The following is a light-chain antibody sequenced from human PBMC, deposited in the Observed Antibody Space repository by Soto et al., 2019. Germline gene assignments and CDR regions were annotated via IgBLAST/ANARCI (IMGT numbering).Light chain of an antibody. CDR3: QQYNNWPPIT. Sequence: EIVMTQSPDTLSVSPGERATLSCRASQSVSINLAWYQQKPGQAPRLLIYDTSTRATGIPARFSGSGSGTEFTLNISSLQSEDFAVYYCQQYNNWPPITFGQGTRLEIK. V-gene: IGKV3-15*01. CDR2: DTS. J-gene: IGKJ5*01. CDR1: QSVSIN.